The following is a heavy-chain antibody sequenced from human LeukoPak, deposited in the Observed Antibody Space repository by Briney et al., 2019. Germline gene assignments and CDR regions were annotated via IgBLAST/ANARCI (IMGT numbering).Heavy chain of an antibody. CDR2: IYNSGAKI. D-gene: IGHD6-19*01. V-gene: IGHV3-23*01. J-gene: IGHJ4*02. CDR1: GLTFSTYS. CDR3: AKDVAPDSGWDLDY. Sequence: GGSLRLSCAVSGLTFSTYSMSWVRQGPGKGLEWVSSIYNSGAKIFYADSVKGRFTISRDNSKNMLYLQMNSLRVEDTAVYYCAKDVAPDSGWDLDYWGQGTLVTVSS.